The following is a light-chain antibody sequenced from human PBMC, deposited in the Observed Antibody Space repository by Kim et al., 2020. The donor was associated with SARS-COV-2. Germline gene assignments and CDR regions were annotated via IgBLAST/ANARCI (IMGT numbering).Light chain of an antibody. J-gene: IGKJ2*01. CDR1: QSVSDNH. V-gene: IGKV3-20*01. CDR3: QLYDRPLYT. CDR2: GTS. Sequence: EIVLTQSPGTLSLSPGERVILSCRASQSVSDNHLAWFQQQPGQAPRLLIFGTSSRATGIPDRFSGSGSGTDFTLPISRLVPEGSAVYYCQLYDRPLYTFGQGTNLEI.